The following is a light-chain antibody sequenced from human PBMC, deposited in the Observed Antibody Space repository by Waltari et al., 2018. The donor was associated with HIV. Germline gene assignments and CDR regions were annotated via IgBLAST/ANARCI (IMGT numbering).Light chain of an antibody. Sequence: DIVMTQSPDSLAVSLGERATINCKSSQNLLSSSNNKSYLAWYQQRPGQPPTLLIYWASTRRSGVHDRFSGSGSGTHFTLTIASLQAEDVAVYYCQQYYNTPRTFAQGTNVEIQ. V-gene: IGKV4-1*01. CDR1: QNLLSSSNNKSY. J-gene: IGKJ1*01. CDR2: WAS. CDR3: QQYYNTPRT.